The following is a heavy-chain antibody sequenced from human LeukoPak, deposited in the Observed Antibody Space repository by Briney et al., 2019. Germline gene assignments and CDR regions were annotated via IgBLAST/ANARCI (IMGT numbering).Heavy chain of an antibody. CDR2: IRYDGSNK. CDR1: GFTFSSYG. D-gene: IGHD3-22*01. CDR3: ARDRTGTMRD. V-gene: IGHV3-30*02. J-gene: IGHJ4*02. Sequence: GGSLRLSCAASGFTFSSYGMHWVRQAPGKGLEWVAFIRYDGSNKYYADSVKGRFTISRDNAKNSLYLQMNSLRAEDTAVYYCARDRTGTMRDWGQGTLVTVSS.